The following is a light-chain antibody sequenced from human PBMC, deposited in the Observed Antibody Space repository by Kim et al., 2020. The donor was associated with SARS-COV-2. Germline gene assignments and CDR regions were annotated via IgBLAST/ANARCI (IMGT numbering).Light chain of an antibody. CDR2: GAS. CDR3: QQYGSSPLYT. V-gene: IGKV3-20*01. J-gene: IGKJ2*01. Sequence: SPGERATLSCRASQSVSSSYLAWYQQKPGQAPRLPIYGASSSATGIPDRFSGSGSGTDFTLTISRLEPEDFAVYYCQQYGSSPLYTFGQGTKLEI. CDR1: QSVSSSY.